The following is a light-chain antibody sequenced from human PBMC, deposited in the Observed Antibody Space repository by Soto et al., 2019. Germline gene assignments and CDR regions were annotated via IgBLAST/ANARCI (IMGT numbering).Light chain of an antibody. Sequence: DIQMTPSPSSVSASVGARVTITCRASQGISSWLYWYQQKPGKTPKIPIYSASSLQIGVPSRFSGSGSGTDFTLTISSLQPEDFATYYCQQANSFPLTFGGGTKVEIK. CDR3: QQANSFPLT. CDR2: SAS. CDR1: QGISSW. J-gene: IGKJ4*01. V-gene: IGKV1-12*01.